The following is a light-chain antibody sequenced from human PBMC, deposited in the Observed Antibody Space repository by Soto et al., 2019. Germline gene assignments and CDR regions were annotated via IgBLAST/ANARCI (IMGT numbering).Light chain of an antibody. CDR2: GGS. CDR3: QHRSIWPVS. V-gene: IGKV3-11*01. J-gene: IGKJ5*01. Sequence: DIVLTQSPGTLSLSPGERATLYCRASQSVSSNHLAWYQQKPGQAPRLLIYGGSRRATGIPARISGSGSGTDFTLTISSLEPEDFGVYYCQHRSIWPVSFGQGTRLEI. CDR1: QSVSSN.